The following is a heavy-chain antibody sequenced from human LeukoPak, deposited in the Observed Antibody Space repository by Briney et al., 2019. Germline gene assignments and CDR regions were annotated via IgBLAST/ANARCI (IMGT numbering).Heavy chain of an antibody. CDR1: GDSVSSNSAA. D-gene: IGHD3-22*01. CDR3: ASSDNSGHLLAY. V-gene: IGHV6-1*01. CDR2: TYYRSKWYN. Sequence: SQTLSLTCAISGDSVSSNSAAWNWIRQSSSRGLEWLGRTYYRSKWYNDYAVSVKSRIAINPDTSKNQFSLQPNSVTPDDTAVYYCASSDNSGHLLAYWGQGTLVTVSS. J-gene: IGHJ4*02.